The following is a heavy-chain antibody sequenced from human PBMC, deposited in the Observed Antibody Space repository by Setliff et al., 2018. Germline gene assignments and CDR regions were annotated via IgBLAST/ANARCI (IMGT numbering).Heavy chain of an antibody. CDR3: AREFGISGYYGRSSRYSFDT. V-gene: IGHV4-59*13. J-gene: IGHJ3*02. CDR1: GGSISSYS. D-gene: IGHD3-22*01. CDR2: IYYTGST. Sequence: PSETLSLTCTVSGGSISSYSWSWIRQSPGRGLEWIGFIYYTGSTNYNPSLKSRVTISGDTSKNQFSLKLNSVTAADTAVYYCAREFGISGYYGRSSRYSFDTWGQGTVVTVSS.